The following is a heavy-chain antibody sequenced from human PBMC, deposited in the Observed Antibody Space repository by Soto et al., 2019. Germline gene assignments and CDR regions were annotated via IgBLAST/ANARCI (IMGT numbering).Heavy chain of an antibody. CDR2: IYYSGST. J-gene: IGHJ4*02. CDR1: GGSVSSGSYY. D-gene: IGHD2-2*01. Sequence: SETLSLTCTVSGGSVSSGSYYWSWIRQPPGKGLEWIGYIYYSGSTYYNPSLKSRVTISVDTSKNQFSLKLSSVTAADTAVYYCASQLGYCSSTSCQLDYWGQGTLVTVSS. CDR3: ASQLGYCSSTSCQLDY. V-gene: IGHV4-61*01.